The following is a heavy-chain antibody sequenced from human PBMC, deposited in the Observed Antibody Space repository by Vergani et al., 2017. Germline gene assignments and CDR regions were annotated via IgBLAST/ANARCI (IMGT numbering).Heavy chain of an antibody. CDR1: GFTFSSHG. CDR3: ARWCNEERLDS. V-gene: IGHV3-33*01. Sequence: QVQLVESEGGVVQPGRSLTLSCVASGFTFSSHGMHWVRQAPGKGLEWVAVIWYDGSKKYYGDSLKGRFTISRDNSKNTLYLQMNSLRVEDTAVYYCARWCNEERLDSWGQGTLVTVSS. D-gene: IGHD2-15*01. CDR2: IWYDGSKK. J-gene: IGHJ5*01.